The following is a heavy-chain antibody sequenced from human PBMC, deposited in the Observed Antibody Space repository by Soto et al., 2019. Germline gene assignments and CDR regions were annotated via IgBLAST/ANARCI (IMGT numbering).Heavy chain of an antibody. D-gene: IGHD3-16*01. CDR3: ARGWARSNWFDP. J-gene: IGHJ5*02. CDR2: IIPIFGTA. V-gene: IGHV1-69*12. CDR1: GGTFSSYA. Sequence: QVQLVQSGAEVKKPGSSVKVSCKASGGTFSSYAISWVRQAPGQGLEWMGGIIPIFGTANYAQKFQGRVTIPADESTSTDSMELSGLRADDTAVYYCARGWARSNWFDPWGQGTLVTVCS.